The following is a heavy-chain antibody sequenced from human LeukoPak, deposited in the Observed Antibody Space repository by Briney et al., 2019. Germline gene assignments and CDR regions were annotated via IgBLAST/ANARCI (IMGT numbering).Heavy chain of an antibody. CDR3: ARVPELDYGVGMDV. V-gene: IGHV1-18*04. CDR1: GYTFTSYG. D-gene: IGHD4-17*01. J-gene: IGHJ6*04. Sequence: GASVKVSCKTSGYTFTSYGISWVRQAPGHGLEWMGWISAYNGNTNYAQKLQGRVTMTTDTSTSTAYMELRSLRSDDTAVYYCARVPELDYGVGMDVWGKGTTVTVSS. CDR2: ISAYNGNT.